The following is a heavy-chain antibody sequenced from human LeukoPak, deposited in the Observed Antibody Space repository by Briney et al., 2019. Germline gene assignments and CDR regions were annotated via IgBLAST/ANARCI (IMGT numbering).Heavy chain of an antibody. Sequence: SETLSLTCTVSGGSISSSSYYWGWIRQPPGKGLEWIGSIYYSGSTYYNPSLKSRVTISVDTSKNQFSLKLSSVTAADTAVYYCARMGSSWYGVFDYWGQGTLATVSS. J-gene: IGHJ4*02. V-gene: IGHV4-39*07. CDR2: IYYSGST. D-gene: IGHD6-13*01. CDR3: ARMGSSWYGVFDY. CDR1: GGSISSSSYY.